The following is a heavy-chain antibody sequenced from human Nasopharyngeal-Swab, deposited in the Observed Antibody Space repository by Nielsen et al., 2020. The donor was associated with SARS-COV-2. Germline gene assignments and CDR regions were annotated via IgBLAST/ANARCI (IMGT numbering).Heavy chain of an antibody. V-gene: IGHV4-30-4*01. J-gene: IGHJ6*03. CDR3: AGIWFGELGYYYMDV. D-gene: IGHD3-10*01. Sequence: WIRQRPGKGLEWIGYIYYSGSTYYNPSLKSRVTISVDTSKNQFSLKLSSVTAADTAVYYCAGIWFGELGYYYMDVWGKGTTVTVSS. CDR2: IYYSGST.